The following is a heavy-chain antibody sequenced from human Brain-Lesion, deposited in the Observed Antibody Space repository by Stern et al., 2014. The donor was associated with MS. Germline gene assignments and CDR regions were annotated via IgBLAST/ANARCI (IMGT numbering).Heavy chain of an antibody. CDR1: GVTFSNYW. CDR3: ARGERWFDS. D-gene: IGHD3-10*01. J-gene: IGHJ5*01. CDR2: VNNDGRRT. Sequence: EVQLVESGGGLVKPGGSLRLSCAASGVTFSNYWMHWVRQAPGKGLVWVSRVNNDGRRTSYADSVKGRFTMARDNAKNTLYLQMNSLRVEDTAIYYCARGERWFDSWGQGTLVTVSS. V-gene: IGHV3-74*02.